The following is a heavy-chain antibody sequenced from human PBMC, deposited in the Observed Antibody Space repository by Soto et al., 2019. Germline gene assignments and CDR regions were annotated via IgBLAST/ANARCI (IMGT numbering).Heavy chain of an antibody. V-gene: IGHV5-51*01. CDR1: GYIFSNYW. CDR3: TTGLSSSWFDY. J-gene: IGHJ5*01. D-gene: IGHD6-13*01. Sequence: GESLKISCKGSGYIFSNYWIGWEPQMPGKGLEWMGIVFPGDSDTRYSPSFQGQVTISADKSISTAYLQWSSLKASDTAMYFCTTGLSSSWFDYWGQGSLVTVSS. CDR2: VFPGDSDT.